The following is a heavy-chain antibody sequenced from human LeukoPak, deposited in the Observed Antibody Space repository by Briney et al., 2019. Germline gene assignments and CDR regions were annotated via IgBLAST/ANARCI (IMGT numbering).Heavy chain of an antibody. V-gene: IGHV1-46*01. CDR1: GYTFTTYF. D-gene: IGHD6-13*01. CDR2: IDPSSGGS. J-gene: IGHJ3*02. CDR3: ARPRYTNSQDAFDI. Sequence: GASVKVSCKASGYTFTTYFLHWVRQAPGQGLEWMGLIDPSSGGSTSAQKFQVRVTMTRDMSTSTVYMELSSLTSEDTAVYYCARPRYTNSQDAFDIWGQGTMVAVSS.